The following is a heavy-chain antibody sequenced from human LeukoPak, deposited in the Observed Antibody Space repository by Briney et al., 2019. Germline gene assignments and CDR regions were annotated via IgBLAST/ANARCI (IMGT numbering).Heavy chain of an antibody. CDR3: ARDGFSVDSSGYYPY. V-gene: IGHV3-48*04. CDR1: GFTFSSYS. Sequence: PGGSLRLSCAASGFTFSSYSMNWIRQAPGKGLEWVSYISSSGSTIYYADSVKGRFTISRDNAKNSLYLQMNSLRAEDTAVYYCARDGFSVDSSGYYPYWGQGTLVTVSS. CDR2: ISSSGSTI. J-gene: IGHJ4*02. D-gene: IGHD3-22*01.